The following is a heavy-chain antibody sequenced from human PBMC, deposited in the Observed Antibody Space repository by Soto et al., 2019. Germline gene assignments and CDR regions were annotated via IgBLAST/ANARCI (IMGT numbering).Heavy chain of an antibody. Sequence: EVQLVESGGGLVKPGGSLRLSCAASGFTFSNAWMSWVRQAPGKGLEWVGRIKSKTDGGTTVYAAPVKGRFTISRDDSKNTLYLQMNSLKTEDTAVYYCTTKPSHYYDSSGYYYYYGMDVWGQGTTVTVSS. CDR2: IKSKTDGGTT. CDR1: GFTFSNAW. CDR3: TTKPSHYYDSSGYYYYYGMDV. D-gene: IGHD3-22*01. J-gene: IGHJ6*02. V-gene: IGHV3-15*01.